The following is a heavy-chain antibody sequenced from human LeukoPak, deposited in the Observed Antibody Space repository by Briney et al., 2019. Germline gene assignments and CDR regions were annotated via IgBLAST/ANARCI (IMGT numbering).Heavy chain of an antibody. J-gene: IGHJ1*01. CDR3: AKDLSSSWYRVYFQH. Sequence: GGSLRLSCAASGFTFDDYAMHWVRQAPGKGLEWVSGISWNSGSIGCADSVKGRFTISRDNAKNSLYLQMNSLRAEDTALYYCAKDLSSSWYRVYFQHWGQAPWSPSPQ. D-gene: IGHD6-13*01. CDR2: ISWNSGSI. CDR1: GFTFDDYA. V-gene: IGHV3-9*01.